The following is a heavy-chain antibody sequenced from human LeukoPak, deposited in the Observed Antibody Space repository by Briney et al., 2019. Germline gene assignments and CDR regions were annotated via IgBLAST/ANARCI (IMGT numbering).Heavy chain of an antibody. V-gene: IGHV3-23*01. CDR1: GFTFSNYA. Sequence: GGSLRLSCAASGFTFSNYAMNWVRQAPGKGLEWVSAISGSGAATFNADSVKGRFTISRDNSKNTLYLQMNSLRAEDTAAYYCAKDLSSGWYPYYFDFWGRGTLVTVSS. CDR3: AKDLSSGWYPYYFDF. D-gene: IGHD6-19*01. J-gene: IGHJ4*02. CDR2: ISGSGAAT.